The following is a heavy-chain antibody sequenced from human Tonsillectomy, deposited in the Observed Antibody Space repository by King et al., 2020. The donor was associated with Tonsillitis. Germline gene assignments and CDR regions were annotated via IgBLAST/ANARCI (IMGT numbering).Heavy chain of an antibody. Sequence: VQLVESGGGLVQPGGSLRLSCAASGFTFSNYNMNWVRQAPGKGLEWGSYISSSSRTINYADSVKGRFTVSRDNAKNSLYLQMNSLRDEDTAMYYCASSGNGGVWYSDGDYYSYGMDVWGQGTTVTVSS. CDR1: GFTFSNYN. D-gene: IGHD6-19*01. CDR2: ISSSSRTI. V-gene: IGHV3-48*02. CDR3: ASSGNGGVWYSDGDYYSYGMDV. J-gene: IGHJ6*02.